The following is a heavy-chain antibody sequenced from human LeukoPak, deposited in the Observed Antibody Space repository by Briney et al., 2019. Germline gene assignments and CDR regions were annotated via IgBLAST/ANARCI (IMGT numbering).Heavy chain of an antibody. CDR2: ISWNSGSI. J-gene: IGHJ4*02. CDR3: AKAFSGSWYYYDSSGYYFDY. V-gene: IGHV3-9*01. D-gene: IGHD3-22*01. Sequence: GRSLRLSCAASGFTFDDYAMHWVRQAPGKGLEWVSGISWNSGSIGYADSVKGRFTISRDNAKNSLYLQMNSLRAEDTALYYCAKAFSGSWYYYDSSGYYFDYWGQGTLVAASS. CDR1: GFTFDDYA.